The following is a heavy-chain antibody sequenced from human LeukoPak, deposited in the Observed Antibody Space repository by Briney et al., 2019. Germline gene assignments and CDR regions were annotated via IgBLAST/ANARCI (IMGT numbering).Heavy chain of an antibody. J-gene: IGHJ4*02. Sequence: PSETLSLTCTVSGGSISSSSYYWGWVRQPPGKGLEWVGNIYSSGNTYYNASLKSRVTIYIDTSKNQFSLNLSSVTAADTAVYYCAKSGGSGLIDYWGQGTLVTVSS. D-gene: IGHD1-26*01. V-gene: IGHV4-39*01. CDR3: AKSGGSGLIDY. CDR2: IYSSGNT. CDR1: GGSISSSSYY.